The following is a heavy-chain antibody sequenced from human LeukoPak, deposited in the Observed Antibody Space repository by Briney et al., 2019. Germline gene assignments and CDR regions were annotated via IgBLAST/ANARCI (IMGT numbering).Heavy chain of an antibody. CDR3: AGDLYSGSWSLGAMDV. CDR1: GGSISSYH. V-gene: IGHV4-59*01. D-gene: IGHD6-19*01. Sequence: PSETLSLTCTVSGGSISSYHWSWIRQPPGKGLEWIGCISYSGSTNYSPSLTSRVTVSIDTSKRQLSLTLTSLTTADTAIYYCAGDLYSGSWSLGAMDVWGQGTTVIVSS. J-gene: IGHJ6*02. CDR2: ISYSGST.